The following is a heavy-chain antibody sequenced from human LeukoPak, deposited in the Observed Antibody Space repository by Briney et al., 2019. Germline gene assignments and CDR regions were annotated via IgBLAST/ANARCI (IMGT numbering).Heavy chain of an antibody. CDR2: INHSGST. D-gene: IGHD3-10*01. CDR3: ARRNRITMVRGVMDY. V-gene: IGHV4-34*01. CDR1: GGSFSGYY. Sequence: SETLSLTCAVYGGSFSGYYWSWIRQPPGKGLEWIGEINHSGSTNYNPSLKSRVTISVDTSKNQFSLKLSSVTAADTAVYYCARRNRITMVRGVMDYWGQGTPVTVSS. J-gene: IGHJ4*02.